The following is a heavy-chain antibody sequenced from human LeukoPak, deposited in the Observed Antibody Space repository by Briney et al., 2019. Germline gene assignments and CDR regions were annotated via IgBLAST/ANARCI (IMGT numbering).Heavy chain of an antibody. J-gene: IGHJ4*02. CDR2: VTYDGNHK. V-gene: IGHV3-33*05. Sequence: GGSLRLSCAASGFSFSNHGVNWVRQAPGKGLEWVAVVTYDGNHKNYADSVKGRFTISRDNSKNTLYLQMNSLRAEDTAVFYCARGSCSGGSCPHDFWGQGTLVTVSS. CDR1: GFSFSNHG. D-gene: IGHD2-15*01. CDR3: ARGSCSGGSCPHDF.